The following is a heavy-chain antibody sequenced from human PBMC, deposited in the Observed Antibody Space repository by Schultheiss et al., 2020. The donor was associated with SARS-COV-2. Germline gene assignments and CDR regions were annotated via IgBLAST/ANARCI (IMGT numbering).Heavy chain of an antibody. V-gene: IGHV3-9*01. J-gene: IGHJ5*02. CDR2: ISWNSGSI. CDR3: AGGPERVGSRYCSGGSCAWTGWFDP. CDR1: GFTFDDYA. Sequence: GGSLRLSCAASGFTFDDYAMHWVRQAPGKGLEWVSGISWNSGSIGYADSVKGRFTISRDNAKNSLYLQMNSLRAEDTAVYYCAGGPERVGSRYCSGGSCAWTGWFDPWGQGTLVTVSS. D-gene: IGHD2-15*01.